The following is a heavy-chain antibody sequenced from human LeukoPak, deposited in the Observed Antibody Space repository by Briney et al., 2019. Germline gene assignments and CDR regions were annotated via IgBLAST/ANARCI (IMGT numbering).Heavy chain of an antibody. J-gene: IGHJ5*02. V-gene: IGHV1-2*02. D-gene: IGHD2-2*01. CDR1: GYTFTGYY. CDR2: INPNSGGT. CDR3: ARGGYCSSTSCYYLWFDP. Sequence: ASVKVSCKASGYTFTGYYMHWVRQAPGQGLEWMGWINPNSGGTNYAQKFQGRVTMTRDMSISTAYMELSRLRSDDTAVYYCARGGYCSSTSCYYLWFDPWGQGTLVTVSS.